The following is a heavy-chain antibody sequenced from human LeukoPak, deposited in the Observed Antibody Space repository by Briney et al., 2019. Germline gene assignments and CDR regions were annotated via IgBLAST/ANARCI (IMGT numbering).Heavy chain of an antibody. CDR1: KFTFSLYN. CDR3: ARDRSGGYVSYFDS. Sequence: GGSLRLSCEASKFTFSLYNMNWVRQAPGKGLERVSYISSSSTTIYYADSVKGRFTISRDNAKSSLFLQMNSLRDEDTAVYFCARDRSGGYVSYFDSWGQGTLVTVSS. CDR2: ISSSSTTI. J-gene: IGHJ4*02. D-gene: IGHD3-22*01. V-gene: IGHV3-48*02.